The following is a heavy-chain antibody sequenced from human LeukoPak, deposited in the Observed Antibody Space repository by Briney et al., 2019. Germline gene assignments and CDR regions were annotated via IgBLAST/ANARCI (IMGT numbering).Heavy chain of an antibody. CDR3: ARTYYYGSGSLP. J-gene: IGHJ5*02. D-gene: IGHD3-10*01. CDR1: GGSISSYY. V-gene: IGHV4-59*01. Sequence: SETLSLTCTVSGGSISSYYWSWIRQPPGKGLEWIGYIYYSGSTNYNPSLKSRVTISVDTSKNQFSLKLSSVTAADTAVYYCARTYYYGSGSLPWGQGTLVTVSS. CDR2: IYYSGST.